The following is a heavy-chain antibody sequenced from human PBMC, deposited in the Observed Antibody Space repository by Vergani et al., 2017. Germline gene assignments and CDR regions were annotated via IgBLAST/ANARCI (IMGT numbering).Heavy chain of an antibody. V-gene: IGHV4-30-4*08. J-gene: IGHJ4*02. D-gene: IGHD3-22*01. Sequence: QLQLQQSGPGLVQPSQTLSLTCIVSGDSSNNDDYYWSWIRQPPGKGLEWIGYIHYSGSTYQNPSLESRLTMSLDTSRTQFSLNLISVTAGDTAVYYCARVAGGSGGYYLGWGQGTPVTVSS. CDR3: ARVAGGSGGYYLG. CDR2: IHYSGST. CDR1: GDSSNNDDYY.